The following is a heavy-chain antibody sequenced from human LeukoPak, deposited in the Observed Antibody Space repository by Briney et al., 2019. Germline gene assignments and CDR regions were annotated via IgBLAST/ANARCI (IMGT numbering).Heavy chain of an antibody. CDR3: ARRIQGMAACYFHY. J-gene: IGHJ4*02. D-gene: IGHD5-24*01. CDR1: GFTFSSYW. V-gene: IGHV3-74*01. Sequence: GGSLRLSCTASGFTFSSYWMRWVRQAPGKGLVWVSRINSDGGSTNYADSVKGRFTISRDNAKNTLYLQMNSPRAEDTAVYYCARRIQGMAACYFHYWGQDTRVTVP. CDR2: INSDGGST.